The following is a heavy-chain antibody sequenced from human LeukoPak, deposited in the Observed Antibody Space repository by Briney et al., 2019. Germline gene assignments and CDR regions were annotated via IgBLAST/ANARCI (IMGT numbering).Heavy chain of an antibody. V-gene: IGHV3-7*03. CDR2: IKQDGSES. Sequence: GGSLRLSCAASGFMFSNYWMSWVRQAPGKGLEWVANIKQDGSESRYADSVKGRFTISRDNAKNSLYLQMNSLRAEDTALYYCAKGAPPFRYYDILTGLPIEYNWFDPWGQGTLVTVSS. J-gene: IGHJ5*02. CDR1: GFMFSNYW. CDR3: AKGAPPFRYYDILTGLPIEYNWFDP. D-gene: IGHD3-9*01.